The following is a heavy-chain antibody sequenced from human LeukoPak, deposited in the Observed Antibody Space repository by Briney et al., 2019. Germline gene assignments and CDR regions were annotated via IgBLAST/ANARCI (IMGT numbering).Heavy chain of an antibody. CDR1: GLTFSSYA. V-gene: IGHV3-64D*09. CDR3: VKSGYSTSSDVDY. D-gene: IGHD6-6*01. CDR2: INSNGRST. J-gene: IGHJ4*02. Sequence: PGGSLRLSCSASGLTFSSYAMHWVRQAPGKGLEFVSRINSNGRSTYHADSVKGRFTISRDNSKNTLYLQMRSLRVEDTAVYYCVKSGYSTSSDVDYWGQGTLVTVSS.